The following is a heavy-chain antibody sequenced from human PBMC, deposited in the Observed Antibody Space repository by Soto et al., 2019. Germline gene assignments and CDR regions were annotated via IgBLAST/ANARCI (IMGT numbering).Heavy chain of an antibody. CDR3: ARSRIAAAGKGEYYYSVMDF. CDR2: IIPIFGTA. CDR1: GGTFSSYA. D-gene: IGHD6-13*01. Sequence: SVKVSCKASGGTFSSYAISWVRQAPGQGLEWMGGIIPIFGTANYAQKFQGRVTITADESTSKAYMELSSLRSEDTAVYYCARSRIAAAGKGEYYYSVMDFWGQGTTVTVSS. J-gene: IGHJ6*02. V-gene: IGHV1-69*13.